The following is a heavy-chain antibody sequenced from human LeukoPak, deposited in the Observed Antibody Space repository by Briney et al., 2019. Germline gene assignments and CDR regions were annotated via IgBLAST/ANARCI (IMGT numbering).Heavy chain of an antibody. D-gene: IGHD1-1*01. CDR2: INHSGNT. J-gene: IGHJ6*02. CDR1: GGSFSGYY. CDR3: ARASATGTFVPYGMDV. Sequence: SETLSLTCAVYGGSFSGYYWSWIRQPPGKGLEWIGEINHSGNTNYNPSLKSRVTISVDTSKNQFSLKLSSVTAADTAVYYCARASATGTFVPYGMDVWGQGTTVTVSS. V-gene: IGHV4-34*01.